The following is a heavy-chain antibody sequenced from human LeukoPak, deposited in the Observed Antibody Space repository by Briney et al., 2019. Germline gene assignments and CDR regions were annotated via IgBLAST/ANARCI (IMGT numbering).Heavy chain of an antibody. CDR3: AKETAVTGTGFFDY. V-gene: IGHV3-23*01. CDR2: ISSSSGGST. D-gene: IGHD6-19*01. CDR1: GFTFSNYG. J-gene: IGHJ4*02. Sequence: GGSLRLSCVASGFTFSNYGMHWVRQAPGKGLEWVSSISSSSGGSTYYADSVKGRFTISRDNSKNTLYLQMNSLRAEDTAIYYCAKETAVTGTGFFDYWGQGTLVTVSS.